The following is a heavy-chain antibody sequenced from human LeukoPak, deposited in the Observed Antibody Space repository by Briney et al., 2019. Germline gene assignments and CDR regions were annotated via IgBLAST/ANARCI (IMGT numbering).Heavy chain of an antibody. CDR1: GGSISSGGYS. V-gene: IGHV4-30-2*01. J-gene: IGHJ4*02. Sequence: PSETLSLTCAVSGGSISSGGYSWSWIRQPPGKGLEWIGYIYHSGSTYYDPSLKSRVTISVGRSKDQFSLKLSSVTAADTAVYYCARGGSSSWYKSAWGQGTLVTVSS. D-gene: IGHD6-13*01. CDR2: IYHSGST. CDR3: ARGGSSSWYKSA.